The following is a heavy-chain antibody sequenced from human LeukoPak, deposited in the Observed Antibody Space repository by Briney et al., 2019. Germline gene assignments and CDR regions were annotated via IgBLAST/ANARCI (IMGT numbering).Heavy chain of an antibody. D-gene: IGHD3-22*01. V-gene: IGHV3-23*01. CDR3: AKLSSGYYYGY. J-gene: IGHJ4*02. Sequence: GGSLRLSCAASGFTFSSYAMSWVRQAPGKGLECVSAISGSGGSTYYADSVTGRFTISRDNSKNTLYLQMNSLRAEDTAVYYCAKLSSGYYYGYWGQGTLVTVSS. CDR2: ISGSGGST. CDR1: GFTFSSYA.